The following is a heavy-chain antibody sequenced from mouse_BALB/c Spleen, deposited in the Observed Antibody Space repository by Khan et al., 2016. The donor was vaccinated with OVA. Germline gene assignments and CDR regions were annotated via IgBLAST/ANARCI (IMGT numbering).Heavy chain of an antibody. D-gene: IGHD3-1*01. J-gene: IGHJ3*01. CDR3: ARPVYSAWFAY. Sequence: EVELVESGPGLVKPSQSLSLTCTVTGYSITSDYAWNWIRQFPGNKLEWMGYISYSGSTSYNPSLKSRISITRDTSKNQFFLQLNSVTTEDTATYYCARPVYSAWFAYWGQGTLVTGSA. CDR2: ISYSGST. CDR1: GYSITSDYA. V-gene: IGHV3-2*02.